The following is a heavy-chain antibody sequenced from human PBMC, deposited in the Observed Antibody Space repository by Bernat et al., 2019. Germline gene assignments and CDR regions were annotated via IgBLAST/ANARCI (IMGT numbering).Heavy chain of an antibody. V-gene: IGHV1-46*03. J-gene: IGHJ3*02. CDR2: INPSGGST. Sequence: QVQLVQSGAEVKKPGASVKVSCKASGYTFTSYYMHWVRQAPGQGLEWMGIINPSGGSTSYAQKFQGRVPMTRETSTSTVYMELSSLSTEDAAVYYCAREGDGPGAQAFDIWGQGTMVTVSS. D-gene: IGHD3-10*01. CDR1: GYTFTSYY. CDR3: AREGDGPGAQAFDI.